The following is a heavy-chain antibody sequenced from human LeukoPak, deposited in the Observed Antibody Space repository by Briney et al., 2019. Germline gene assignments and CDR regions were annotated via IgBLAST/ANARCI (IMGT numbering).Heavy chain of an antibody. J-gene: IGHJ6*02. V-gene: IGHV1-69*04. D-gene: IGHD3-9*01. CDR2: VIPILGIA. Sequence: SVKVSCKASGGTFSSYAISWVRQAPGQGLEWMGRVIPILGIANYAQKFQGRVTITADKSTSTAYMELSSLRSEDTAVYYCARGDDILTGYPGDYGMDVWGQGTTVTVSS. CDR3: ARGDDILTGYPGDYGMDV. CDR1: GGTFSSYA.